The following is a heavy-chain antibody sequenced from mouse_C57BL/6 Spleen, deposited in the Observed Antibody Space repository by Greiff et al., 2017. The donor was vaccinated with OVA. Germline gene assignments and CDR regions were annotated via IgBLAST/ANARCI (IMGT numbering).Heavy chain of an antibody. D-gene: IGHD1-1*01. Sequence: EVKLQESGPGLVKPSQSLSLTCSVTGYSITSGYYWNWIRQFPGNKLEWMGYISYDGSNNYNPSLKNRISITRDTSKNQFFLKLNSVTTEDTATYYCARDGLYYYGSSYGYFDVWGTGTTVTVSS. CDR3: ARDGLYYYGSSYGYFDV. CDR2: ISYDGSN. CDR1: GYSITSGYY. V-gene: IGHV3-6*01. J-gene: IGHJ1*03.